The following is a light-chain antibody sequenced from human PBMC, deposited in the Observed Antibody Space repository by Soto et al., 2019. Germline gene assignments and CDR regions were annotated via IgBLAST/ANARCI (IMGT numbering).Light chain of an antibody. CDR2: KNN. V-gene: IGLV1-47*01. CDR3: AAWDDSLSGRV. Sequence: QSVLTQPPSASGTPGQRVTISCSGSSSNIGSNYVYWYQQLPGTAPKLIIYKNNQWPSGVPDRFSGSKSGTSASLDISGLRSEDEGDYYCAAWDDSLSGRVFGGGTQLTVL. J-gene: IGLJ3*02. CDR1: SSNIGSNY.